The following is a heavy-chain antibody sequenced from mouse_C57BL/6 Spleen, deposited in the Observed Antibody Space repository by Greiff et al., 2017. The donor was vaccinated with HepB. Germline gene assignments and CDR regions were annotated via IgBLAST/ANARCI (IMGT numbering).Heavy chain of an antibody. J-gene: IGHJ2*01. CDR3: ARSSSTGFDY. Sequence: DVQLVESGGGLVQPGGSLSLSCAASGFTFTDYYMSWVRQPPGKALEWLGFIRNKANGYTTEYSASVKGRFTISRDNSQSILYLQMNALRAEDSATYYCARSSSTGFDYWGQGTTLTVSS. CDR1: GFTFTDYY. CDR2: IRNKANGYTT. D-gene: IGHD6-1*01. V-gene: IGHV7-3*01.